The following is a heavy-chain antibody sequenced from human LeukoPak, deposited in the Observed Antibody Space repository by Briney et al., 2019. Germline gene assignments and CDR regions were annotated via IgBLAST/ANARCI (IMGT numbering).Heavy chain of an antibody. D-gene: IGHD5-18*01. J-gene: IGHJ4*02. CDR1: GFIFSNCW. V-gene: IGHV3-23*01. CDR3: AKDISYGSFDY. Sequence: PGGSLRLSCETSGFIFSNCWMTWVRQAPGKGLEWVSAISGSGGSTYYADSVKGRFTISRDNSKNTLYLQMNSLRAEDTAVYYCAKDISYGSFDYWGQGTLVTVSS. CDR2: ISGSGGST.